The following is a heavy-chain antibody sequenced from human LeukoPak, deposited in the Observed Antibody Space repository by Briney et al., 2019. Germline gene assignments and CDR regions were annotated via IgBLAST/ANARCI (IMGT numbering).Heavy chain of an antibody. Sequence: PSETLSLTRAVPDGPFGGYYWSWVRQSPGKGLEWIGEINHFGHTYYNESLRSRVAISVDTSKKQFSLKLTSVTAADMGIYYCAREGNVLVVTQKKKKPFDLWGQGTLVIVSS. D-gene: IGHD2-21*02. CDR1: DGPFGGYY. CDR2: INHFGHT. J-gene: IGHJ4*02. V-gene: IGHV4-34*01. CDR3: AREGNVLVVTQKKKKPFDL.